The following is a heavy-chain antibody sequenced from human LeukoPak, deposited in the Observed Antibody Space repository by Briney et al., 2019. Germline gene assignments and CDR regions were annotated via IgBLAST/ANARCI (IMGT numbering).Heavy chain of an antibody. CDR1: GGTLSRYA. Sequence: SVKVSCKTSGGTLSRYAISWVRQAPGQGLEWMGGIIPIFGTANYAQKFQGRVTITADESTSTAYMELSSLRSEDTAVYYCARVVTPRYCSTPICYWKGWFDPWGQGTLVTVSS. CDR2: IIPIFGTA. CDR3: ARVVTPRYCSTPICYWKGWFDP. D-gene: IGHD2-2*01. V-gene: IGHV1-69*13. J-gene: IGHJ5*02.